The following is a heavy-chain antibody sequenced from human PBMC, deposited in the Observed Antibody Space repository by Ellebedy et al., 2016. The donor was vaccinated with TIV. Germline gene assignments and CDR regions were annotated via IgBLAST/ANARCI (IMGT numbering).Heavy chain of an antibody. CDR3: APGYCSSTSCYTHPLRFDY. D-gene: IGHD2-2*02. Sequence: GGSLRLSXAASGFTFDDYGMHWVRQAPGKGLEWVSGISWNSDNIDYADSVKGRFTISRDNAKNSLYLQMNSLRTEDTALYYCAPGYCSSTSCYTHPLRFDYWGQGTLVTVSS. CDR1: GFTFDDYG. V-gene: IGHV3-9*01. J-gene: IGHJ4*02. CDR2: ISWNSDNI.